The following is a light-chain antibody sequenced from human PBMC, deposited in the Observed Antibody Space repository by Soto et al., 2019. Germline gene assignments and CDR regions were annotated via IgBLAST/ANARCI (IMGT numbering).Light chain of an antibody. CDR3: CSYAGSFTWV. Sequence: QSALTQPRSVSGSPGQSVTISCTGTTGDVGAYNFVSWYQLHPGKAPKLMIYDANKRPSGVPDRFSASKSGNTASLTISGLQAEDEADYYCCSYAGSFTWVFGGGTKVTV. V-gene: IGLV2-11*01. J-gene: IGLJ3*02. CDR1: TGDVGAYNF. CDR2: DAN.